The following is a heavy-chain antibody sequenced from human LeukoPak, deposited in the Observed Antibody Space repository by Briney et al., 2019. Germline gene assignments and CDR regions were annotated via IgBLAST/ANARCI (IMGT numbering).Heavy chain of an antibody. D-gene: IGHD5-12*01. Sequence: GGSLRLSCAASGFTLSGYWMSWVRQAPGKGLEWVARLHADGIERYYVDPVKGRFTISRDNAKNSLHLQMYSLSLDDTAVYYCAGGGYSFDYLGQGTLVTVSS. J-gene: IGHJ4*02. CDR2: LHADGIER. CDR3: AGGGYSFDY. CDR1: GFTLSGYW. V-gene: IGHV3-7*01.